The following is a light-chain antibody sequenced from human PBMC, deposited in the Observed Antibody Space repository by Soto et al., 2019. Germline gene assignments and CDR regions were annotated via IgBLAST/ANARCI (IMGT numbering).Light chain of an antibody. CDR1: SSDVGGYNY. CDR2: EDS. V-gene: IGLV2-14*01. J-gene: IGLJ1*01. CDR3: SSYTSSLYV. Sequence: QSALTQPASVSGSPGQSITISCTGTSSDVGGYNYVSWYQQHPGKAPKLMIYEDSNRPSGVSNRFSGSKSGNTASLTISGLQAEDEADYYCSSYTSSLYVFGTGTKVTVL.